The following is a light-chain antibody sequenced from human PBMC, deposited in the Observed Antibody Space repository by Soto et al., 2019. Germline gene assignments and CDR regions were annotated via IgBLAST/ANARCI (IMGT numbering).Light chain of an antibody. CDR2: DVS. J-gene: IGLJ1*01. Sequence: QSVLTQPASVSGSPGQSITISCTGTSSDVGGYNYVSWYQQHPGKAPKFMIYDVSNRPSGVSNRFSGSKSGNTASLTISELLAEDEADYYCCSYTTSNTRQIVFGTGTKVTVL. V-gene: IGLV2-14*01. CDR1: SSDVGGYNY. CDR3: CSYTTSNTRQIV.